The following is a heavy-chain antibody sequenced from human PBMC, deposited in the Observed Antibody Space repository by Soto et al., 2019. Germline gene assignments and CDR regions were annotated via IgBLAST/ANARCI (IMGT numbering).Heavy chain of an antibody. D-gene: IGHD6-19*01. Sequence: LRLSCAASGFTFDDYAMHWVRQAPGKGLEWVSGISWNSGSIGYADSVKGRFTISRDNAKNSLYLQMNSLRAEDTALYYCAKEAVACSLYFHFDYWGQGTLVTVSS. CDR2: ISWNSGSI. J-gene: IGHJ4*02. CDR1: GFTFDDYA. CDR3: AKEAVACSLYFHFDY. V-gene: IGHV3-9*01.